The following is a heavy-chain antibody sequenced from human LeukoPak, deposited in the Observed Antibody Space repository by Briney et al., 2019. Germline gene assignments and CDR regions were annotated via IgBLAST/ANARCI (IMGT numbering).Heavy chain of an antibody. V-gene: IGHV3-66*01. CDR1: GFSVNTNY. Sequence: GGSLRLSCAASGFSVNTNYMTWVRQAPGKGLEWVSVLYSGGGAYYADSVKDRFTISRDYSQNTLLLQMNSLRAEDTAVYYCAKDGDSKLHGYYFDYWGQGTLVTVSS. CDR2: LYSGGGA. CDR3: AKDGDSKLHGYYFDY. D-gene: IGHD2-2*03. J-gene: IGHJ4*02.